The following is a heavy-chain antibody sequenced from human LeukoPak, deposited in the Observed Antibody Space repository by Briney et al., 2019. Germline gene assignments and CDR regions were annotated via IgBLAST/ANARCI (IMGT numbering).Heavy chain of an antibody. CDR1: GFTFSSYW. V-gene: IGHV3-7*01. D-gene: IGHD3-10*01. CDR2: IKQDGSEK. CDR3: ARDPPRGRFPDY. Sequence: QPGGSLRLPCAASGFTFSSYWMSWARQAPGKGLEWVANIKQDGSEKYYVDSVKGRFTISRDNAKNSLYLQMNSLRAEDTAVYYCARDPPRGRFPDYWGQGTLVTVSS. J-gene: IGHJ4*02.